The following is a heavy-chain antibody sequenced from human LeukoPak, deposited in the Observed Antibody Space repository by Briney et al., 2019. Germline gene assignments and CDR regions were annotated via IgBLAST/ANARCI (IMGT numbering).Heavy chain of an antibody. CDR3: ARNEKWGRDY. CDR1: GFTFSSHW. CDR2: IVQDGSQK. J-gene: IGHJ4*02. Sequence: GGSLRLSCAASGFTFSSHWMSWVRQAPGEGLEWVANIVQDGSQKYYVDSVKGRFTISRDNGKNSLYLQMNSLRAEDTAVYYCARNEKWGRDYWSQGSLVTVSS. V-gene: IGHV3-7*03. D-gene: IGHD1-26*01.